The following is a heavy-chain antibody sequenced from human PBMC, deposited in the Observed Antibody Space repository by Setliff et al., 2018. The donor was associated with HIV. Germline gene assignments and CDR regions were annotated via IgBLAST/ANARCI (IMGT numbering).Heavy chain of an antibody. CDR1: GGSISSYY. D-gene: IGHD2-15*01. Sequence: SETLSLTCTVSGGSISSYYTNWIRQPPGKGLEWIGELSPSGTTRSNPSLQSRVTISLDTSNNQFSLKLTSVTAADTAMYYCARLGSHCKNAFCPPYWGQGTLVTVSS. J-gene: IGHJ4*02. V-gene: IGHV4-34*01. CDR2: LSPSGTT. CDR3: ARLGSHCKNAFCPPY.